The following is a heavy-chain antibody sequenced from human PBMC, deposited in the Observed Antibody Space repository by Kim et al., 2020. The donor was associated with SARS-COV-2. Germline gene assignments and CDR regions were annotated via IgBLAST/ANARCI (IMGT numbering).Heavy chain of an antibody. D-gene: IGHD2-21*01. Sequence: AHGFTGRFVFSLDTSVSTAYLQISSLKAEDTAVYYCAREVGILSGDPFDYWGQGTLVTVSS. V-gene: IGHV7-4-1*02. J-gene: IGHJ4*02. CDR3: AREVGILSGDPFDY.